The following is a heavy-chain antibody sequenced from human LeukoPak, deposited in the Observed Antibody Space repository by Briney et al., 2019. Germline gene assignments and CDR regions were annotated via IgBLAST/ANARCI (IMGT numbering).Heavy chain of an antibody. CDR3: ARVKRFPTVWFDP. CDR1: GYTFSDYD. J-gene: IGHJ5*02. CDR2: MNPITGST. Sequence: GASVKVSCKASGYTFSDYDINWVRQAAGQGLERMGWMNPITGSTGYVQKFRGRIIMTRDTSITTAFMELTSLTSDDTAIYYCARVKRFPTVWFDPWGQGTLVSVSS. V-gene: IGHV1-8*01. D-gene: IGHD3-10*01.